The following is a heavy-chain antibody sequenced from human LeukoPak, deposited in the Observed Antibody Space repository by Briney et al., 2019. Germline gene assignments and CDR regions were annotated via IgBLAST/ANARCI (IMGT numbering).Heavy chain of an antibody. V-gene: IGHV3-30*04. CDR3: AELGITMIGGV. J-gene: IGHJ6*04. D-gene: IGHD3-10*02. CDR2: ISYDGSNK. CDR1: GFTFSSNA. Sequence: PGGSLRLSCAASGFTFSSNAMHWVRQAPGKGLEWVAIISYDGSNKYYADSVKGRFTISRDNAKNSLYLQMNSLRAEDTAVYYCAELGITMIGGVWGKATTVTISS.